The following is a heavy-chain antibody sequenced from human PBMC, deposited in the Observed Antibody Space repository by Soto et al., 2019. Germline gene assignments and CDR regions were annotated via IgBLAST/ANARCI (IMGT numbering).Heavy chain of an antibody. J-gene: IGHJ6*02. Sequence: PVGSLRLSCAASGFTFSTYAMTWVRQAPGKGLEWVSSISDSGGRTHYADSVKGRFTISRDNSKNTLYLQMNSLRVDDTAVYYCAKDLGYCSSSTCQPPYGMDVWGRGTTVTVSS. CDR2: ISDSGGRT. CDR1: GFTFSTYA. D-gene: IGHD2-2*03. V-gene: IGHV3-23*01. CDR3: AKDLGYCSSSTCQPPYGMDV.